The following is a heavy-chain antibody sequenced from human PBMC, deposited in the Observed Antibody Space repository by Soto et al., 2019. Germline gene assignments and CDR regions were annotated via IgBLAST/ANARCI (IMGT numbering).Heavy chain of an antibody. CDR2: INHSGST. J-gene: IGHJ6*03. D-gene: IGHD3-10*01. CDR3: ARASMVRGIIYYYYYMDV. V-gene: IGHV4-34*01. Sequence: PSETLSLTCAVYGGSFSGYYWSWIRQPPGKGLEWIGEINHSGSTNYNPSLKSRVTISVDTSKNQFSLKLSSVTAADTAVYYCARASMVRGIIYYYYYMDVWGKGTTVTVSS. CDR1: GGSFSGYY.